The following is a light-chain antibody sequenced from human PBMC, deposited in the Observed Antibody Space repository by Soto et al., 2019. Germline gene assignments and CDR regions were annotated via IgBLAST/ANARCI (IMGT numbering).Light chain of an antibody. J-gene: IGKJ1*01. CDR3: QQYNNWRT. Sequence: EIVMTQSPATLSVSPGXRATLSCRASQSVSSNLAWYQQKPGQAPRLLIYGASTRATGIPARFSGSGSGTEFTLTISSLQSEDFAVYYCQQYNNWRTFGQGTKV. V-gene: IGKV3-15*01. CDR1: QSVSSN. CDR2: GAS.